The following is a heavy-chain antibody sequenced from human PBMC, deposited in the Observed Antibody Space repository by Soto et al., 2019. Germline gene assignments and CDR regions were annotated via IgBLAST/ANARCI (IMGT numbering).Heavy chain of an antibody. J-gene: IGHJ6*02. V-gene: IGHV1-69*12. Sequence: QVQLVQSGAEVKKPGSSVKVSCKTSGGTFSSYALSWVRLAPGQGLEWMGGIIPIFGTANYAQKFQGRVTMTADGATSTAYMELSSLRSDATAVYYCARVHGGGIYYYYGMDVWGQGTTVTVSS. CDR3: ARVHGGGIYYYYGMDV. CDR2: IIPIFGTA. D-gene: IGHD3-16*01. CDR1: GGTFSSYA.